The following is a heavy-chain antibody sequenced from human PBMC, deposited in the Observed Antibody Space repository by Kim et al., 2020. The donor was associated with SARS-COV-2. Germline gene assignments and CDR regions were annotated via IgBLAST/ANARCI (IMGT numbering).Heavy chain of an antibody. Sequence: SETLSLTCTVSGGSISSGGYYWSWIRQHPGKGLEWIGYIYYSGSTYYNPSLKSRVTISVDTSKNQFSLKLSSVTAADTAVYYCARHFSYYYGSGSYYNVLNNWFDPWVQGTLVTVSS. CDR3: ARHFSYYYGSGSYYNVLNNWFDP. D-gene: IGHD3-10*01. V-gene: IGHV4-31*03. J-gene: IGHJ5*02. CDR1: GGSISSGGYY. CDR2: IYYSGST.